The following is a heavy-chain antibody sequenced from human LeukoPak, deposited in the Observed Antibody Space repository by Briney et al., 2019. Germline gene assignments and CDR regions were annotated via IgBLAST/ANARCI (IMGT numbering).Heavy chain of an antibody. CDR3: ARESGKFDY. CDR2: ISGDGVST. CDR1: GLPIGDFA. Sequence: GGSLRLSCVASGLPIGDFAMHWVRQAPGQGLEWVSLISGDGVSTFFADSVKGRFSISRDNSKNSLFLEMSSLRTEDTAMYYCARESGKFDYWGQGTLVAVS. J-gene: IGHJ4*02. V-gene: IGHV3-43*02.